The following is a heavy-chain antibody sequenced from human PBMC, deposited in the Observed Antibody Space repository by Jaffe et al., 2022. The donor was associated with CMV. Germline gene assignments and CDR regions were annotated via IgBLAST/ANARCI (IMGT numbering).Heavy chain of an antibody. CDR3: ARQGGPDFWSGYYYYFDY. J-gene: IGHJ4*02. CDR1: GGSISSSSYY. Sequence: QLQLQESGPGLVKPSETLSLTCTVSGGSISSSSYYWGWIRQPPGKGLEWIGSIYYSGSTYYNPSLKSRVTISVDTSKNQFSLKLSSVTAADTAVYYCARQGGPDFWSGYYYYFDYWGQGTLVTVSS. CDR2: IYYSGST. V-gene: IGHV4-39*01. D-gene: IGHD3-3*01.